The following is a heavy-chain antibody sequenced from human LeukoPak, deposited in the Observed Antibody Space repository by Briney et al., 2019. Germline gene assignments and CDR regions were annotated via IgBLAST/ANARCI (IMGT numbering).Heavy chain of an antibody. J-gene: IGHJ4*02. D-gene: IGHD5-18*01. CDR3: ARDLKSGYSFGFDH. Sequence: GGSLRLSCAASTFTFSNFGMHWVRQAPGKGLEWGAVIWYDGSNIYYADSVKGRFTVSRDNSKNTLYLQMNSLRAEDTAVYYCARDLKSGYSFGFDHWGQGTLVTVPP. V-gene: IGHV3-33*01. CDR2: IWYDGSNI. CDR1: TFTFSNFG.